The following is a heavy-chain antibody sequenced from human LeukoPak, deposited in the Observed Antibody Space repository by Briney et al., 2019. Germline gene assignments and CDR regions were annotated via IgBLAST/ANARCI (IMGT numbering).Heavy chain of an antibody. J-gene: IGHJ3*02. CDR3: ARDSRSCRSSDCRGDAFYT. D-gene: IGHD6-25*01. V-gene: IGHV3-7*01. Sequence: PGGSLRLSCGASGFTLSSYWRTWVRQAPGKGLEWVANIKEDGSTKYYVASVRGRFTISKENAENSLYLQMNSLRAEDTGAYYCARDSRSCRSSDCRGDAFYTWGPGTMVTVSP. CDR2: IKEDGSTK. CDR1: GFTLSSYW.